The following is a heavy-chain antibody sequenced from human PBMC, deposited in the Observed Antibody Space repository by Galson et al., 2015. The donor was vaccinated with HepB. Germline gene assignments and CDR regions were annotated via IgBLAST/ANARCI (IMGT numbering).Heavy chain of an antibody. J-gene: IGHJ4*02. CDR1: GFTFSSSN. V-gene: IGHV3-48*02. Sequence: SLRLSCAASGFTFSSSNMNWVRQAPGKGLEWVSYISSSSIDIYYADSVKGRFTISRDNAKNSLYLQMHSLRDEDTAVYYCARDCSGGCFDYWGQGTLVTVSS. CDR3: ARDCSGGCFDY. CDR2: ISSSSIDI. D-gene: IGHD3-10*02.